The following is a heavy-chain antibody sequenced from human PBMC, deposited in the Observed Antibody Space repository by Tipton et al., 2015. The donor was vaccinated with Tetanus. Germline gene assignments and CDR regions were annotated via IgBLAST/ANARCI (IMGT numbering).Heavy chain of an antibody. V-gene: IGHV4-59*08. CDR3: ARHSAMPAAIVYYAMDV. CDR1: GGSFTGYY. D-gene: IGHD2-2*02. J-gene: IGHJ6*02. Sequence: LRLSCGVYGGSFTGYYWSWVRQPPGKGLEWIAYIHYSGRTNYNPSLKSRVTISLATSENQFSLTLSSVTAADTAVYYCARHSAMPAAIVYYAMDVWGQGTTVTVSS. CDR2: IHYSGRT.